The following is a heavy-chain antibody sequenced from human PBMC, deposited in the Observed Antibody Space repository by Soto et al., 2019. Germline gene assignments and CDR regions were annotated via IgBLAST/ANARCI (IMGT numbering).Heavy chain of an antibody. V-gene: IGHV1-18*04. Sequence: QVQLVQSGSEVKKPGTSVKVSCKASGYTFTTYGITWVRQAPGQGLEWMGWISPYNGNTEYAQKFQGRVTMTTDTYTSTANMELRCLKSDDTAVYSCARAQDGRSVRFFGWFLPNAGYGMAVWSHGTAVTATS. CDR2: ISPYNGNT. D-gene: IGHD3-9*01. J-gene: IGHJ6*01. CDR3: ARAQDGRSVRFFGWFLPNAGYGMAV. CDR1: GYTFTTYG.